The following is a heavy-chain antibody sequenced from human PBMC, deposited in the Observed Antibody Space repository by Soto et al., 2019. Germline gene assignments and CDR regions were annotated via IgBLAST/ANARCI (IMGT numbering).Heavy chain of an antibody. CDR1: GDRVSSNSAA. D-gene: IGHD2-8*01. J-gene: IGHJ6*02. CDR3: ARQFQLGYCTNGVCIHYYGMDV. CDR2: TYYRSKWYN. V-gene: IGHV6-1*01. Sequence: KQSQTLSLPCAISGDRVSSNSAAWNWLRQSPSRGLEWLGRTYYRSKWYNGYAVSVNSRITINPDTSKNQFSLQLNSVTPEDTAVYYCARQFQLGYCTNGVCIHYYGMDVWGQGTTVTVSS.